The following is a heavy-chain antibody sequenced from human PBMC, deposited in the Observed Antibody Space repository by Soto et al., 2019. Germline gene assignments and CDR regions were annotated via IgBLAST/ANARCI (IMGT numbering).Heavy chain of an antibody. V-gene: IGHV1-18*01. CDR1: GYTFSSYG. CDR3: ARNGIYGDSDY. J-gene: IGHJ4*02. Sequence: GASVKVSCKASGYTFSSYGITWVRQARGQGLEWVGWISGDNGNTNYAQKLQDRVTMTIDTSTSTAYMEMRRLRSDDTAVYFCARNGIYGDSDYWGQGTLVTVSS. CDR2: ISGDNGNT. D-gene: IGHD4-17*01.